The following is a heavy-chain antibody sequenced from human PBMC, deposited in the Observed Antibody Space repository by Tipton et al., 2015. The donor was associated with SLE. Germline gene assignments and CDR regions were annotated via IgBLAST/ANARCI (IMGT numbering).Heavy chain of an antibody. CDR2: IKEDGSET. Sequence: SLRLSCAASGFTLSNYWMNWVRQAPGKGLQWVGQIKEDGSETYYVGSVKGRFTISRDNAKNSLYLQMNSLRAEDTAVYYCARELLRPWYFDLWGRGTLVTVSS. CDR3: ARELLRPWYFDL. V-gene: IGHV3-7*01. D-gene: IGHD1-26*01. CDR1: GFTLSNYW. J-gene: IGHJ2*01.